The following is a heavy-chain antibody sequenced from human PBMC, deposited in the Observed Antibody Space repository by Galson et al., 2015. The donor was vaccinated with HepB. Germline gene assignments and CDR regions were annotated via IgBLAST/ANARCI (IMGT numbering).Heavy chain of an antibody. D-gene: IGHD3-3*01. Sequence: SLRLSCAASGFTFSSYSMNWVRQAPGKGLEWVSYISSSSSTIYYADSVKGRFTISRDNAKNSLYLQMNSLRDEDTAVYYCAREDYDFWSGYYKDPSGGYYMDVWGKGTTVTVSS. CDR2: ISSSSSTI. J-gene: IGHJ6*03. V-gene: IGHV3-48*02. CDR1: GFTFSSYS. CDR3: AREDYDFWSGYYKDPSGGYYMDV.